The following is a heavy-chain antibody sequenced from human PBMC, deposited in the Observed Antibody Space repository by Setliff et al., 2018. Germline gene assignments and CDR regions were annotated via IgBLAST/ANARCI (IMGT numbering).Heavy chain of an antibody. CDR3: ARGWRSLYSGNRWHFDS. D-gene: IGHD1-26*01. CDR1: GFTFSSYW. CDR2: IRGSWFTI. V-gene: IGHV3-48*04. J-gene: IGHJ4*01. Sequence: GGSLRLSCAASGFTFSSYWMSWVRQAPGKGLEWVSYIRGSWFTIYDADSVKGRFTISRDNDKNSLYLQMTRLRAEDTAVYYCARGWRSLYSGNRWHFDSWGHGTLVTVSS.